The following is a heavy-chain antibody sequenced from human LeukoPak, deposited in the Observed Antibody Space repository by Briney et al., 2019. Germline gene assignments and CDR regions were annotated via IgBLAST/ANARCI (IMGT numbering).Heavy chain of an antibody. CDR3: AKAMSTDHYDSRGFYRVDFDS. CDR1: GFTFSTYA. V-gene: IGHV3-23*01. D-gene: IGHD3-22*01. CDR2: LTNSGGSGGVT. Sequence: SGGSLRLSCAASGFTFSTYAMSWVRQAPGKGLEWVSALTNSGGSGGVTYYADSVKSRFIISRDNSKSTLYLQLSSQRAEDTAVYYCAKAMSTDHYDSRGFYRVDFDSWGQGTLVTVSS. J-gene: IGHJ4*02.